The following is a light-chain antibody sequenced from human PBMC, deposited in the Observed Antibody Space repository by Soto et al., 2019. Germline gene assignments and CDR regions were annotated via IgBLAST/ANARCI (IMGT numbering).Light chain of an antibody. CDR2: VAS. Sequence: EIVLTQSPGTLSLSPWERATLSCRASQSITSSSLAWYQQRPGQAPRLLIYVASSRATGIPERFSGSGSGTDFTLTISRLEPGDFAGYSCQHYSSSLWTFGQGTKVDI. CDR1: QSITSSS. V-gene: IGKV3-20*01. J-gene: IGKJ1*01. CDR3: QHYSSSLWT.